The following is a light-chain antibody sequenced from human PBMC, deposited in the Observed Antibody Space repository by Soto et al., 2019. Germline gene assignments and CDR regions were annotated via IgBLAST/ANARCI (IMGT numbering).Light chain of an antibody. CDR3: QSYDNSLSAPWV. J-gene: IGLJ3*02. Sequence: QSVLTQPPSVSGAPGQRVTISCTGNSSNIGAGYGVHWFQQFPGAAPRLLIYSNIYRSSGVPDRFSGSRSGTSASLAIAGLRAEDEADYHCQSYDNSLSAPWVFGGGTKLTVL. CDR2: SNI. V-gene: IGLV1-40*01. CDR1: SSNIGAGYG.